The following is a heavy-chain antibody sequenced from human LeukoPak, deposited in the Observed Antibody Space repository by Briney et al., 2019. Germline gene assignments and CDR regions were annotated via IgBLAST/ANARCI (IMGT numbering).Heavy chain of an antibody. Sequence: GESLRLSCAASGFTFSSYGMHWVRQAPGKGLEWVAVISYDGSNKYYADSVKGRFTISRDNSKNTLYLQMNSLRAEDTAVYYCAKDGGSSTSCYYWGQGTLVTVSS. CDR1: GFTFSSYG. D-gene: IGHD2-2*01. J-gene: IGHJ4*02. V-gene: IGHV3-30*18. CDR3: AKDGGSSTSCYY. CDR2: ISYDGSNK.